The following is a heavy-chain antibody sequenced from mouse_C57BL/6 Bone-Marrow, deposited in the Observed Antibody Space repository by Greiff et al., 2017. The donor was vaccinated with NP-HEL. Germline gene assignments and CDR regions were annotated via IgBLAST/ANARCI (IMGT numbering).Heavy chain of an antibody. CDR1: GFNIKDDY. CDR2: IDPENGDT. Sequence: EVQLQESGAELVRPGASVKLSCTASGFNIKDDYMHWVKQRPEQGLEWIGWIDPENGDTEYASKFQGKATITADTSSNTAYLQLSSLTSEDTAVYYCTTTIRADWGQGTLVTVSA. CDR3: TTTIRAD. V-gene: IGHV14-4*01. J-gene: IGHJ3*01. D-gene: IGHD2-12*01.